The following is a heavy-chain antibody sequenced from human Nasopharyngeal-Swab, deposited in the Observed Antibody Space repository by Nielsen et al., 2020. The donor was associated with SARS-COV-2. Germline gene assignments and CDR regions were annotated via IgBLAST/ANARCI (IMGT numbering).Heavy chain of an antibody. Sequence: SETLSLTCNVSGASIGTYYWSWIRQPPGKGLEWIGYMYFSGSTNYNPSLKSRVTMSLDISKNQVSLSLSSVTAADTGVYYCARGNYYYGMDVWGQGTTVTVSS. CDR1: GASIGTYY. J-gene: IGHJ6*02. V-gene: IGHV4-59*12. CDR3: ARGNYYYGMDV. CDR2: MYFSGST.